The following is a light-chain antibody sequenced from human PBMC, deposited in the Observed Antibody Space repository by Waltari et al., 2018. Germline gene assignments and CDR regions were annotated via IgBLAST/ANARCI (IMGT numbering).Light chain of an antibody. CDR1: SSDVGVYNY. CDR3: SSYTSSSTPVV. Sequence: QSALSQPASVSGSPGQSITISCTGTSSDVGVYNYVSWYQQHPGKAPKLMIYDVSKRPSGVSNRFSGSKSGNTASLTISGLQAEDEADYYCSSYTSSSTPVVFGGGTKLTVL. J-gene: IGLJ2*01. V-gene: IGLV2-14*01. CDR2: DVS.